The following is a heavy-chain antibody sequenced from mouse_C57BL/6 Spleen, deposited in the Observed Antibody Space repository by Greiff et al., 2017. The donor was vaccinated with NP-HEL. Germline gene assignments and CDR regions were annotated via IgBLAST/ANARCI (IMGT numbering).Heavy chain of an antibody. D-gene: IGHD1-1*01. CDR1: GYAFSSSW. CDR2: IYPGDGDT. V-gene: IGHV1-82*01. Sequence: QVHVKQSGPELVKPGASVKISCKASGYAFSSSWMNWVKQRPGKGLEWIGRIYPGDGDTNYNGKFKGKATLTADKSSSTAYMQLSSLTSEDSAVYFCATSTVVDWYFDVWGTGTTVTVSS. J-gene: IGHJ1*03. CDR3: ATSTVVDWYFDV.